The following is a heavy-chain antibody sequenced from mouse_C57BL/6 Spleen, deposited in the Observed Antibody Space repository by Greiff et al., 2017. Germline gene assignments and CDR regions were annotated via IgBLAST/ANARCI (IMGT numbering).Heavy chain of an antibody. CDR1: GYAFSSSW. CDR3: ARSGIYDGYYVDY. J-gene: IGHJ2*01. V-gene: IGHV1-82*01. CDR2: IYPGDGDT. D-gene: IGHD2-3*01. Sequence: VQLQQSGPELVKPGAPVKISCKASGYAFSSSWMNWVKQRPGKGLEWIGRIYPGDGDTNYNGKFKGKATLTADKSSSTAYMQLSSLTSEDSAVYFCARSGIYDGYYVDYWGQGTTLTVSS.